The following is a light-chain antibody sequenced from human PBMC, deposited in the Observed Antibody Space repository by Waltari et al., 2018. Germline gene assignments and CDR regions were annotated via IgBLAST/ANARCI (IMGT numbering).Light chain of an antibody. CDR3: NPYTRNSLFV. Sequence: QSALTQPASVSGSLGQSITISCTGTSSDIGAYNYVSWYQQYPGQAPRLIISEVSNRPLGISIRCGGSKSGNTAALTIAGLQAEDEADYYCNPYTRNSLFVVGSGTKVTVL. CDR2: EVS. J-gene: IGLJ1*01. V-gene: IGLV2-14*01. CDR1: SSDIGAYNY.